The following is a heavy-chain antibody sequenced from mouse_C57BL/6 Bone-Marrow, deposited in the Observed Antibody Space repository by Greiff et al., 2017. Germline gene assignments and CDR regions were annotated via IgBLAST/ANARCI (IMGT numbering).Heavy chain of an antibody. Sequence: QVQLMESGPELVKPGASVKLSCKASGYTFTSYDINWVKQRPGQGLEWIGWIYPRDGSTKYNEKLKGKATLTVDTTSSTAYRELHSLTSEDSAVYFCARGIKWYFDVWGTGTTVTVSS. D-gene: IGHD2-4*01. CDR3: ARGIKWYFDV. V-gene: IGHV1-85*01. J-gene: IGHJ1*03. CDR2: IYPRDGST. CDR1: GYTFTSYD.